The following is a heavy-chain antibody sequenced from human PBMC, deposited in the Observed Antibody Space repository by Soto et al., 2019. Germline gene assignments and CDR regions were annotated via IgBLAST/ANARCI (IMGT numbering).Heavy chain of an antibody. CDR3: ARERMNGLDV. CDR2: INPVNGDT. Sequence: VPVNVSCNGSRYLLTDRYMHWVRQAPGQGLEWMGWINPVNGDTNYAQKSQGRVTMTRDTSISTAYMELSRLRSDDTAVFYCARERMNGLDVWGQGNMVTVSS. J-gene: IGHJ6*02. V-gene: IGHV1-2*02. CDR1: RYLLTDRY.